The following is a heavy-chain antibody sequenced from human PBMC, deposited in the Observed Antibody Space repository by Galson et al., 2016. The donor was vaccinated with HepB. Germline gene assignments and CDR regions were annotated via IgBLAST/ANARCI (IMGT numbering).Heavy chain of an antibody. CDR2: ISSDSSKI. Sequence: SLRLSCAASGFTFSYYSMNWVRQAPGKGLEWVSFISSDSSKIYYAGSVKGRFTISRDNAKHSLSLQLHSLTDEDRAVYYCARVREFGAYSWCSDHWGQGTLVAVSS. CDR1: GFTFSYYS. J-gene: IGHJ4*02. V-gene: IGHV3-48*02. CDR3: ARVREFGAYSWCSDH. D-gene: IGHD5-18*01.